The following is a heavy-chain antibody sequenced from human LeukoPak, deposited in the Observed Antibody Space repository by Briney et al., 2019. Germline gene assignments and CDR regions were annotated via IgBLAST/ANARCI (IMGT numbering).Heavy chain of an antibody. J-gene: IGHJ4*02. CDR1: GFTFDDYA. CDR3: AKEGTLLGGVIVDGNFDY. Sequence: GRSLRLSCAASGFTFDDYAMHWVRQAPGKGREWVSGISWNSGSIGYADSVKGRFTISRDNAKNSLYLQMNSLRAEDTALYYCAKEGTLLGGVIVDGNFDYWGQGTLVTVSS. CDR2: ISWNSGSI. V-gene: IGHV3-9*01. D-gene: IGHD3-16*02.